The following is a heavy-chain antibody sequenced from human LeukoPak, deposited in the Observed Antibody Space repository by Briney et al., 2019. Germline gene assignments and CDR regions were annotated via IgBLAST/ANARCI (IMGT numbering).Heavy chain of an antibody. Sequence: GGSLRLTCTVSGFTVTNELMDWVRQAPGKGPEWVAPINADGDAVYADSAKGRFTISRYTSRNRVYLQMNSLRPEDSAVYYCTRDRAGRQAWVEFDLWGQGTLVTVSS. CDR1: GFTVTNEL. V-gene: IGHV3-53*04. CDR3: TRDRAGRQAWVEFDL. J-gene: IGHJ5*02. CDR2: INADGDA. D-gene: IGHD3-10*01.